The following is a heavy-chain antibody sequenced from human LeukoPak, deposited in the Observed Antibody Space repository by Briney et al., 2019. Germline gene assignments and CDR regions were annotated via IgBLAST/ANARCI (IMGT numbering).Heavy chain of an antibody. CDR2: IYYTGST. Sequence: LRLSCAASGFTFSNYGMNWIRQPPGKGLEWIGYIYYTGSTYYNPSLKSRVTISVDTSKNQFSLKLSSVTAADTAVYYCARERPSSGRYFQHWGQGTLVTVSS. J-gene: IGHJ1*01. V-gene: IGHV4-30-4*08. CDR3: ARERPSSGRYFQH. CDR1: GFTFSNYG. D-gene: IGHD3-22*01.